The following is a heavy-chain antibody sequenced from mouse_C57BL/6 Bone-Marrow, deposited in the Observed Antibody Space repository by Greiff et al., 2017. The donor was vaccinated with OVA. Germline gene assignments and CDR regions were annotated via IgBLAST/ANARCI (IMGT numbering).Heavy chain of an antibody. Sequence: DVMLVESEGGLVQPGSSMKLSCTASGFTFSDYYMAWVRQVPETGLEWVAHLTYDGSSTYYLDSLTSRFIISSAPAKNILYLQMSSVKSEDTATYYCARITAQDYAMDYWGQGTSVTVSS. J-gene: IGHJ4*01. D-gene: IGHD3-2*02. CDR1: GFTFSDYY. V-gene: IGHV5-16*01. CDR2: LTYDGSST. CDR3: ARITAQDYAMDY.